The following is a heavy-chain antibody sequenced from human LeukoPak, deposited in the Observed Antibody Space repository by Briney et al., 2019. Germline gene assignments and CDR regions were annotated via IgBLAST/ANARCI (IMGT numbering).Heavy chain of an antibody. V-gene: IGHV4-4*02. CDR1: GGSISSSNW. D-gene: IGHD6-13*01. CDR2: IYHSGST. Sequence: PSETLSLTCAVSGGSISSSNWWSWVRQPPGKGLEWIGEIYHSGSTNYNPSLKSRVTISVDTSKNQFSLKLTSVTAADTAVYYCARAGSLAAAGLRLDYWGQGTLVTVSS. J-gene: IGHJ4*02. CDR3: ARAGSLAAAGLRLDY.